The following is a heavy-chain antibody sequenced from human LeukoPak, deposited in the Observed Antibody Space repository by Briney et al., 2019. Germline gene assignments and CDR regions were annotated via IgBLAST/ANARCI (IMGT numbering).Heavy chain of an antibody. J-gene: IGHJ1*01. Sequence: GGSLRLSCAASEFTFSNYAMSWVRQAPGKGLEWVSAISGGGSSTYSADSVKGRFTISRDNSKNTLYLQMNSLRAEDTAVYYCARDLDDYNALPPFFQHWGQGTLVAVSS. D-gene: IGHD5-24*01. CDR3: ARDLDDYNALPPFFQH. V-gene: IGHV3-23*01. CDR1: EFTFSNYA. CDR2: ISGGGSST.